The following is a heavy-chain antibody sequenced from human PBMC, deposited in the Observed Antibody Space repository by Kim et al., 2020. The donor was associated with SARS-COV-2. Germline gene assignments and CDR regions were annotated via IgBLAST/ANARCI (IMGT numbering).Heavy chain of an antibody. Sequence: GGSLRLSCAASGLTFSSYWIHWVRQVPGKGLVWVSRINSDGSDITYADSVKGRFTISRDNAKNTVSLQMNALRADDTAVYYCARSGSYLTSPFDYWGQGT. CDR2: INSDGSDI. V-gene: IGHV3-74*01. CDR1: GLTFSSYW. CDR3: ARSGSYLTSPFDY. D-gene: IGHD1-26*01. J-gene: IGHJ4*02.